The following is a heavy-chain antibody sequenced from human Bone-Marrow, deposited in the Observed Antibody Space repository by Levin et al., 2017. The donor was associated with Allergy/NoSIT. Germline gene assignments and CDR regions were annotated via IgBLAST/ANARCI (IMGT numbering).Heavy chain of an antibody. CDR3: ARSESGNDAGDY. CDR2: FYYSGTT. V-gene: IGHV4-59*08. Sequence: TTSETLSLTCTVSGDSITGYHWSWIRQPPGKGLEWIGYFYYSGTTNLNPSLKSRLTMSVDLSKNQFSLRLNSVTAADTALYYCARSESGNDAGDYWGQGTLVTVSS. D-gene: IGHD5-12*01. CDR1: GDSITGYH. J-gene: IGHJ4*02.